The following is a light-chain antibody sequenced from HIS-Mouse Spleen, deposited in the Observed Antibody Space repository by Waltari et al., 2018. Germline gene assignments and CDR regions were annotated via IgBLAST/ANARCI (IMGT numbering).Light chain of an antibody. CDR2: LGS. J-gene: IGKJ3*01. V-gene: IGKV2-28*01. Sequence: DIVMTQSPLSLPVTPGEPASISCRSSQSLLHSNGYNYLDWYLQKPGQSPQLLIYLGSNRASGVPDRFSGSGSGTDFTLKISRVEAEGVGVYYCMQALQTPPFTFGPGTKVDIK. CDR1: QSLLHSNGYNY. CDR3: MQALQTPPFT.